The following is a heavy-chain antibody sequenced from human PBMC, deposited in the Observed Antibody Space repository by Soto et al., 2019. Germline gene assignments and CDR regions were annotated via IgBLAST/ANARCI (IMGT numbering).Heavy chain of an antibody. Sequence: PGGSLRLSCAASGFTVSSNYMSWVRQAPGKGLEWVSVIYSGGSTYYADSVKGRFTISRDNSKNTLYLQMNSLRAEDTAVYYCARYYGDLFDAFDIWGQGTMVTVSS. CDR3: ARYYGDLFDAFDI. CDR2: IYSGGST. CDR1: GFTVSSNY. J-gene: IGHJ3*02. V-gene: IGHV3-53*01. D-gene: IGHD4-17*01.